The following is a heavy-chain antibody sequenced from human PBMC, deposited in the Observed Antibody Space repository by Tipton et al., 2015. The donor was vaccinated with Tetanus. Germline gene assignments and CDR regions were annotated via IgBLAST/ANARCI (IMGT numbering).Heavy chain of an antibody. CDR3: AAMIGFARFDY. Sequence: SLRLSCAASGFTFSSYGMHWVRQAPGKGLEWVAVIWYDGSNKYYADSVKGRFTISRDNSKNTLYLQMNSLRAEDTAVYYCAAMIGFARFDYWGQGTLVTVSS. V-gene: IGHV3-33*01. CDR1: GFTFSSYG. J-gene: IGHJ4*02. CDR2: IWYDGSNK. D-gene: IGHD3-22*01.